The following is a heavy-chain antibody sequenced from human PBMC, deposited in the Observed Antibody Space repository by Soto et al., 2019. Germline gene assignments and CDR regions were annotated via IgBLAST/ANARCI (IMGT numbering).Heavy chain of an antibody. CDR2: IFPGDSDT. CDR1: GYSFNNYW. J-gene: IGHJ4*02. CDR3: ANQIGPHGVSRSSDS. Sequence: GESLKISCKGSGYSFNNYWIAWVRQMPGKGLEWMGIIFPGDSDTVSSPSFQGQVTISVDKSIGTAYLQWRCLKASDTAMYYCANQIGPHGVSRSSDSWGQGTLGTVSS. V-gene: IGHV5-51*01. D-gene: IGHD4-17*01.